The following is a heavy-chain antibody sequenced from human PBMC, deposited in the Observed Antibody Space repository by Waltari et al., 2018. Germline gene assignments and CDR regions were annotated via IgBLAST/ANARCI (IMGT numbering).Heavy chain of an antibody. Sequence: QVQLQESGPGLVKPSETLSLTCAVSGYSISSGYYWGWIRQPPGKGLEWIGSIYHSGSTYYNPSLKSRVTISVDTSKNQFSLKLSSVTAADTAVYYCARAPNWGSKAYFDYWGQGTLVTVSS. CDR2: IYHSGST. V-gene: IGHV4-38-2*01. CDR3: ARAPNWGSKAYFDY. D-gene: IGHD7-27*01. CDR1: GYSISSGYY. J-gene: IGHJ4*02.